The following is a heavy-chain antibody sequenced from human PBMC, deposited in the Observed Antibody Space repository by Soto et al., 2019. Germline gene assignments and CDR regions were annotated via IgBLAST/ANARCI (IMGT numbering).Heavy chain of an antibody. CDR1: GGSINSGDYY. D-gene: IGHD4-17*01. CDR2: IYYSGST. CDR3: ARAKGLVTVTTSWFDP. V-gene: IGHV4-30-4*01. J-gene: IGHJ5*02. Sequence: QVQLLESGPGLVKPSQTLSLTCTVSGGSINSGDYYWSWIRQPPGKGLEWIGYIYYSGSTYYNPSLKSRVSISADTSKNQFSLKLSSVTAADTAVYYCARAKGLVTVTTSWFDPWGQGTLVTVSS.